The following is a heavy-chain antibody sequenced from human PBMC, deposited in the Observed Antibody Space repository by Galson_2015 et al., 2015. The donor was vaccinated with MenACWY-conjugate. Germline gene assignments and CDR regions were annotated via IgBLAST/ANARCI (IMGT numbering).Heavy chain of an antibody. CDR1: GGYISSNNW. CDR3: TRRKSLGAAAVVFDS. J-gene: IGHJ4*02. Sequence: SLTCAVSGGYISSNNWWSWVRQPPGKGLEWIGETSDSGTSYYNPSLKSRISISVDKSKNQFSLKLPSVTAADTAVYYCTRRKSLGAAAVVFDSWGLRILVTVSS. CDR2: TSDSGTS. D-gene: IGHD6-13*01. V-gene: IGHV4-4*02.